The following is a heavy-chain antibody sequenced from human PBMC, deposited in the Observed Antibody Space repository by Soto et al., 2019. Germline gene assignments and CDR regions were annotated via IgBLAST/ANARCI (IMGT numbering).Heavy chain of an antibody. CDR2: MNPNSGNT. J-gene: IGHJ4*02. V-gene: IGHV1-8*01. Sequence: ASVKVSCKASGYTFTSYDINWVRQATGQGLEWMGWMNPNSGNTGYAQKCQVRVTMTRNTSISTAYMELSSLRSEDTAVYYCAREGEQQLVPDYWGQGTLVTVSS. CDR1: GYTFTSYD. D-gene: IGHD6-13*01. CDR3: AREGEQQLVPDY.